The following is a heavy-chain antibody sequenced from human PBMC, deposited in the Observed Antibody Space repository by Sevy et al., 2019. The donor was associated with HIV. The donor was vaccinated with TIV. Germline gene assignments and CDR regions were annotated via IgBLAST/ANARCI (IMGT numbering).Heavy chain of an antibody. Sequence: GESLKISCKASGYKFTTYWIGWARQMPGKGLEWMGTIYPRDSDTRYSPSFQGQVTISADTSINTAYLQWSSLKASDTAMYFCARHVDMTTLIGGLYYFDSWRQGTLVTVSS. V-gene: IGHV5-51*01. D-gene: IGHD4-4*01. J-gene: IGHJ4*02. CDR1: GYKFTTYW. CDR2: IYPRDSDT. CDR3: ARHVDMTTLIGGLYYFDS.